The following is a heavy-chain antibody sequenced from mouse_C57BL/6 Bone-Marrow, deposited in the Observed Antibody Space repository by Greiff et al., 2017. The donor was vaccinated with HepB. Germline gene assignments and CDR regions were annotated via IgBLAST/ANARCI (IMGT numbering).Heavy chain of an antibody. CDR3: ARDLDYFDY. V-gene: IGHV5-16*01. Sequence: DVHLVESEGGLVQPGSSMKLSCTASGFTFSDYYMAWVRQVPEKGLEWVANINYDGSSTYYLDSLKSRFIISRDNAKNILYLQMSSLKSEDTATYYCARDLDYFDYWGQGTTLTVSP. CDR2: INYDGSST. CDR1: GFTFSDYY. J-gene: IGHJ2*01.